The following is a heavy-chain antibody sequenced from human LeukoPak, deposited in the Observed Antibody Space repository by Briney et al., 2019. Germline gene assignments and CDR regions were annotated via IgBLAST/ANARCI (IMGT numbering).Heavy chain of an antibody. V-gene: IGHV3-21*01. J-gene: IGHJ4*02. D-gene: IGHD3-9*01. CDR1: GYSFSGYT. CDR3: ARFDGMTTLTSFDY. Sequence: GGSLRLSCVGSGYSFSGYTMNWVRQAPGQGLEWVSSISATTGTYIHYADSVRGRFTISRDNARQSLYLQMGSLRVDDTAVYFCARFDGMTTLTSFDYWGQGTLVTVSS. CDR2: ISATTGTYI.